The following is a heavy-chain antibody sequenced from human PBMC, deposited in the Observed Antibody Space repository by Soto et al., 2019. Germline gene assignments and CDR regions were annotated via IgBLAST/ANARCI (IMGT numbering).Heavy chain of an antibody. CDR2: IIPMFGRV. J-gene: IGHJ4*02. V-gene: IGHV1-69*02. CDR1: GGSFSNDI. D-gene: IGHD3-10*01. CDR3: ASGTVYGSGSYPVDY. Sequence: QVQLVQSGAEVKKPGSSVNVSCKASGGSFSNDIISWVRQAPGQGLGWMGTIIPMFGRVNSAQKLQGRVTITADKSTSTAYMELSSLRSDDTAVYYCASGTVYGSGSYPVDYWGQGTLVTVSS.